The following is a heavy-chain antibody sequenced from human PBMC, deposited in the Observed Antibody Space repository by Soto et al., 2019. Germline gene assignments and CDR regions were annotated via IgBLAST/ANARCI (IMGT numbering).Heavy chain of an antibody. D-gene: IGHD2-21*02. CDR2: IYWDDDK. J-gene: IGHJ4*02. CDR3: AHVVTPAWIDY. Sequence: GLDLEWLALIYWDDDKRYSPSLKSRLTITKDTSKNQVVLTMTNMDPVDTATYYCAHVVTPAWIDYWGQGTLVTVSS. V-gene: IGHV2-5*02.